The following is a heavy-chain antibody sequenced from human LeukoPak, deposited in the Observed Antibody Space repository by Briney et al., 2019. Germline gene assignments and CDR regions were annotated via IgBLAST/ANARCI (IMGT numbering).Heavy chain of an antibody. D-gene: IGHD6-13*01. Sequence: SETLSLTCTVSGGFISSYYWTWLRQPPGKGLEWIGYIYNSGSTNYNPALKSRVTISVDTSKNQFSLKLSSVTAADTAVYYCARRRRIAAAGTPGDALDIWGQGTMVTVSS. CDR2: IYNSGST. CDR1: GGFISSYY. V-gene: IGHV4-59*08. CDR3: ARRRRIAAAGTPGDALDI. J-gene: IGHJ3*02.